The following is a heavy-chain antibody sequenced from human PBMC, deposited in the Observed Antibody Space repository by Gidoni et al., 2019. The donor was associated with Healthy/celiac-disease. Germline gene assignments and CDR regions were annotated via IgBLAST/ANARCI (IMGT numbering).Heavy chain of an antibody. D-gene: IGHD5-18*01. CDR1: GGTFSSYA. CDR3: ARDGGTAMVRYYYYGMDV. Sequence: QAQLVQSGAEVKPPASSVMVSCKASGGTFSSYAISWVPQAPGQGLEWMGGIIPIFGTANYAQKFQGRVTITADESTSTAYMELSSLRSEDTAVYYCARDGGTAMVRYYYYGMDVWGQGTTVTVSS. V-gene: IGHV1-69*01. J-gene: IGHJ6*02. CDR2: IIPIFGTA.